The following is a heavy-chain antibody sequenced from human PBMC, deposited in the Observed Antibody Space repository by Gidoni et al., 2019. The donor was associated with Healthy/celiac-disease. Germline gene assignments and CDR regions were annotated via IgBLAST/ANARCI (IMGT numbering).Heavy chain of an antibody. J-gene: IGHJ4*02. CDR1: GFTVSSNY. V-gene: IGHV3-66*01. D-gene: IGHD3-16*02. CDR2: IYSGGST. Sequence: EVQLVESGGGLVQPGGSLRLSCAASGFTVSSNYMSWVRQSPGKGLEWVSVIYSGGSTYYADSVKGRFTISRDNSKNTLYLQMNSLRAEDTAVYYCARGGDDYVWGSYRSFHFDYWGQGTLVTVSS. CDR3: ARGGDDYVWGSYRSFHFDY.